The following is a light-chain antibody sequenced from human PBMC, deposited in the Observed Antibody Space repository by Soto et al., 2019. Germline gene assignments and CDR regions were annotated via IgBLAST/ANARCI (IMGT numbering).Light chain of an antibody. CDR2: DAS. J-gene: IGKJ2*01. CDR3: QQYYSYPYT. CDR1: QSISSW. V-gene: IGKV1-5*01. Sequence: DIQMTQSPSTLSASVGDRVTSTCRASQSISSWLAWYQQKPGKAPKLLIYDASSLESGVPSRFSGSGSGTEFTLTISSLQPDDFATYYCQQYYSYPYTFGQGTKLEIK.